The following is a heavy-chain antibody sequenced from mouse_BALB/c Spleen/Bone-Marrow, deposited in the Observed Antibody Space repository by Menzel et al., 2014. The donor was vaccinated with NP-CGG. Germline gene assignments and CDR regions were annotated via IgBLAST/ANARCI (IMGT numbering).Heavy chain of an antibody. J-gene: IGHJ1*01. CDR1: GYKFNDYN. V-gene: IGHV1S29*02. CDR3: ARGYSWYFDV. CDR2: IYPYNGGT. Sequence: EVQVVESGPELVKPGASVKISCKASGYKFNDYNMHWVKQSHGKSLEWIGYIYPYNGGTGYNQKFKSKATLTVDNSSSTAYMKLRSLTSEDPAVYYCARGYSWYFDVWGAGTTVTVSS. D-gene: IGHD2-3*01.